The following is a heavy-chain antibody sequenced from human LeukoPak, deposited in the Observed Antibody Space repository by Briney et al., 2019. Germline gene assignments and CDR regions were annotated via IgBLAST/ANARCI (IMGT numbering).Heavy chain of an antibody. CDR2: ISAGNGNT. V-gene: IGHV1-3*01. Sequence: GASVKVSCKASGGTFSSYAISWVRQAPGQGLEWMGWISAGNGNTKYSQNFQGRVTFISNTSATTAFMELSSLRSGDAAVYYCARDSGSGSNDYWGQGTLVTVSS. CDR3: ARDSGSGSNDY. D-gene: IGHD1-26*01. J-gene: IGHJ4*02. CDR1: GGTFSSYA.